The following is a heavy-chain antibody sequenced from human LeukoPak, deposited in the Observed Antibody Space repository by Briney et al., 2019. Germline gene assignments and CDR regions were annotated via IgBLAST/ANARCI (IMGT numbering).Heavy chain of an antibody. J-gene: IGHJ6*02. CDR2: ISYDGSNT. V-gene: IGHV3-30*18. CDR1: GFIFSNYG. D-gene: IGHD2-2*01. Sequence: GSLRLSCVASGFIFSNYGMHWVRQAPGKGLEWVATISYDGSNTYYVDSVKGRFTISRDNSKNTLYLQMNSLRPEDTAMYFCAKDRPDIVVVPVAVRSLPLNGMDVWGQGTSVTVSS. CDR3: AKDRPDIVVVPVAVRSLPLNGMDV.